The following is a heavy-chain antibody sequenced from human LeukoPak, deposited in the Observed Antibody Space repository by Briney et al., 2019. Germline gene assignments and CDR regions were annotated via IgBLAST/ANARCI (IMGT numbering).Heavy chain of an antibody. D-gene: IGHD2-2*01. CDR1: GGTFSSYA. CDR3: ARDAPAYCSSTSCSGFDP. CDR2: IIPILGTA. V-gene: IGHV1-69*01. J-gene: IGHJ5*02. Sequence: SVKVSCKASGGTFSSYAISWVRQAPGQGLEWMGGIIPILGTANYAQKFQGRVTITADESTSTAYMELSSLRSEDTAVYYCARDAPAYCSSTSCSGFDPWGQGTLVTVSS.